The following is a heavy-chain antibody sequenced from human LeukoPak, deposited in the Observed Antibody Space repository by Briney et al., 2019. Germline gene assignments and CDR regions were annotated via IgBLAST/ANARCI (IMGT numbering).Heavy chain of an antibody. CDR2: IYYTGST. D-gene: IGHD3-3*01. CDR3: ARGGRITLFGVVIMRAFDI. Sequence: KPSETLSLTCTVSGASISSSSYYWGWIRQPPGKGLEWIGTIYYTGSTYYNPSLKSRITMSVDTSENQISLKLSSVTAADTAVYYCARGGRITLFGVVIMRAFDIWGQGTMVTVSS. J-gene: IGHJ3*02. V-gene: IGHV4-39*07. CDR1: GASISSSSYY.